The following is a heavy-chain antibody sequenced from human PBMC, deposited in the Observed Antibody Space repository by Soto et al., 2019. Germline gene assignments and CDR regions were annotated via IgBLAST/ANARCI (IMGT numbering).Heavy chain of an antibody. CDR1: GDSVSSNSAG. J-gene: IGHJ6*02. CDR3: ARGGIAVAGILYYYGMDV. D-gene: IGHD6-19*01. Sequence: SETLSLTCAITGDSVSSNSAGWSWVRQSPSRGLEWLGRTYYRSKWYYEYAVSVRGRITINPDTSKNQYSLQLNSVTPEDTAVYYCARGGIAVAGILYYYGMDVWGQGTTVTVSS. V-gene: IGHV6-1*01. CDR2: TYYRSKWYY.